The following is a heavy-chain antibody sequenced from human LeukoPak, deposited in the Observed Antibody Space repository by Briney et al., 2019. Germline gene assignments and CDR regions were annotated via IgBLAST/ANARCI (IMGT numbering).Heavy chain of an antibody. CDR2: ISSSGSTI. CDR1: GFTFSNE. D-gene: IGHD3-10*02. Sequence: PGGSLRLSCAASGFTFSNEMNWVRQAPGKGLEWVSYISSSGSTIYYADSVKGRVTISRDNAKNSLYLQMNSLRAEDTAVYYCAELGITMIGGVWGKGTTVTISS. J-gene: IGHJ6*04. CDR3: AELGITMIGGV. V-gene: IGHV3-48*03.